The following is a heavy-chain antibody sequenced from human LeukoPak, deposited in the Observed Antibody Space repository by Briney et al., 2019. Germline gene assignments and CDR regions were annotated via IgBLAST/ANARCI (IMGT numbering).Heavy chain of an antibody. V-gene: IGHV4-30-2*01. CDR3: ARHSGAQGFDY. Sequence: SQTLSLTCAISGGSISSATYSWSWIRQPPGKGLEWIGYTYHSGSAYYTSSLKSRATISVDTSKNQFSLKLSSVTAADTAVYYCARHSGAQGFDYWGQGTQVTVSS. D-gene: IGHD3-10*01. J-gene: IGHJ4*02. CDR2: TYHSGSA. CDR1: GGSISSATYS.